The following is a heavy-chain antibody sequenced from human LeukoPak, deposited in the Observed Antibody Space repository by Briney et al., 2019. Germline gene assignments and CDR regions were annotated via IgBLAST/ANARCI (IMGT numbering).Heavy chain of an antibody. J-gene: IGHJ5*02. V-gene: IGHV4-31*03. Sequence: PSQTLSLTCTVSGGSISSGGYYWSWLRQHPGKGLEWIGYIYYSGSTYYNPSLKSRVTISVDTSKNQFSLKLSSVTAADTAVYYCARAPVRGDLNWFDPWGQGTLVTVSS. D-gene: IGHD3-10*01. CDR3: ARAPVRGDLNWFDP. CDR1: GGSISSGGYY. CDR2: IYYSGST.